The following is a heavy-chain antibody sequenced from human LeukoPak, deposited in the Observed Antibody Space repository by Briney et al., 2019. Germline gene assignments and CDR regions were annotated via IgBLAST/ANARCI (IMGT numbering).Heavy chain of an antibody. J-gene: IGHJ4*02. CDR2: IYHSGST. CDR1: GYSISSGYY. D-gene: IGHD3-9*01. V-gene: IGHV4-38-2*01. CDR3: ARQTWYYDILTGYYVRYFDY. Sequence: SETLSLTCAVSGYSISSGYYWGWIRQPPGKGLEWIGSIYHSGSTYYNPSLKSRVTISVDTSKNQFPLKLSSVTAADTAVYYCARQTWYYDILTGYYVRYFDYWGQGTLVTVSS.